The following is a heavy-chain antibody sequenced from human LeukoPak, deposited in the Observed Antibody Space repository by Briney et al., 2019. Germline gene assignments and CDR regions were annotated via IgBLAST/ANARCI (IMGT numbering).Heavy chain of an antibody. D-gene: IGHD6-19*01. V-gene: IGHV3-30*18. CDR3: AKDGYSSGWHFYFDY. CDR1: GFTFSSYG. Sequence: GGSLRLSCAASGFTFSSYGMHWVRQAPGKGLEWVAFISYDGSNKYYADSVKGRFTISRDNSKNTLYLQMNSLRAEDTAVYYCAKDGYSSGWHFYFDYWGQGTLVTVSP. CDR2: ISYDGSNK. J-gene: IGHJ4*02.